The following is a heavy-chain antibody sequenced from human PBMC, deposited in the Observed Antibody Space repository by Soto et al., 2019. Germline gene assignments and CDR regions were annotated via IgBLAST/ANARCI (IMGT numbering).Heavy chain of an antibody. CDR1: GGSISSYY. CDR2: IYYSGGT. D-gene: IGHD6-6*01. V-gene: IGHV4-59*08. CDR3: ARPPYSSSWYYFDY. Sequence: QVQLQESGPGLVKPSETLSLTCTVSGGSISSYYWSWIRQPPGKGLEWIGYIYYSGGTNYNPSLKSRVTISVDTSKNQFSLKLSSVTAADTAVYYCARPPYSSSWYYFDYWGQGTLVTVSS. J-gene: IGHJ4*02.